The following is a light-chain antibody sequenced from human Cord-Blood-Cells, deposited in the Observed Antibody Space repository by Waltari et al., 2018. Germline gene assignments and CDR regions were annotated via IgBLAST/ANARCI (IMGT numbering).Light chain of an antibody. J-gene: IGLJ2*01. V-gene: IGLV2-11*01. Sequence: QSALTQPRSVSGSPGQSVTISCTGTSSDVGGYNYVSWYQQHPGKAPKLMIYDVSKGLSGVPARFAGCKSGSTASLTISRRQAEDEADYCCCSYAGSYTVVFGGGTKLTVL. CDR3: CSYAGSYTVV. CDR2: DVS. CDR1: SSDVGGYNY.